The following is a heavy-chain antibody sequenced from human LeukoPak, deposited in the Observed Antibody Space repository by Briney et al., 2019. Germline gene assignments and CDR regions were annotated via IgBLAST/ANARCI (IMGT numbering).Heavy chain of an antibody. CDR2: MNPNSGNT. J-gene: IGHJ3*02. D-gene: IGHD6-13*01. CDR1: GYTFTSYD. V-gene: IGHV1-8*01. CDR3: ARGGEQQLDDAFDI. Sequence: ASVKVSCKASGYTFTSYDINWVRQATGQGLEWMGWMNPNSGNTGYAQKFQGRVTMTRNTSISTAYMELGSLRSEDTAVYYCARGGEQQLDDAFDIWGQGTMVTVSS.